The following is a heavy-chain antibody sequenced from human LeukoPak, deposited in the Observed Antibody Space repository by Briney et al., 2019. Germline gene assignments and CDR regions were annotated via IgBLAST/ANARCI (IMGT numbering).Heavy chain of an antibody. CDR1: GGSISSYY. J-gene: IGHJ4*02. V-gene: IGHV4-59*08. Sequence: SETLSLTCTVSGGSISSYYWSWIRQPPGKGLEWIGYIYYSGSTNYNPSLKSRVTISVDTSKNRFSLKLSSVTAADTAVYYCARRGYSYGDLDYWGQGTLVTVSS. D-gene: IGHD5-18*01. CDR2: IYYSGST. CDR3: ARRGYSYGDLDY.